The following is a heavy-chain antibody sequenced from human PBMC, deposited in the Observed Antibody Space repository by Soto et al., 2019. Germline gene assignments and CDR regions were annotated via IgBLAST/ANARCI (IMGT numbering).Heavy chain of an antibody. CDR2: TIPVFNTA. CDR3: ARGVYGSGNYYTGPSAFDI. V-gene: IGHV1-69*06. J-gene: IGHJ3*02. D-gene: IGHD3-10*01. CDR1: EGTLSAHG. Sequence: QVQLEQSGAEVKKLGSSGKASCKASEGTLSAHGVAWLRQAPGQGLEGMGGTIPVFNTAKYAQKFQGRVTVTADKFMNIAYMELSSLRSEDTAFYFCARGVYGSGNYYTGPSAFDIWGQGTMVIVSS.